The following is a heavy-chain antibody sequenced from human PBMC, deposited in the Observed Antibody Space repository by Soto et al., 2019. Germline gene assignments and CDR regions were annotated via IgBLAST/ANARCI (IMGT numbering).Heavy chain of an antibody. J-gene: IGHJ4*02. CDR2: INEDGSGK. CDR1: GFTFSSFW. V-gene: IGHV3-7*05. Sequence: EVQLVESGGDLVQPGGSLRLSCAASGFTFSSFWMTWVRQAPGKGLEWVANINEDGSGKHYVDSVRGRFTISRDNAKNSLFLQMNSLSADDTAVYYCASGGHVDYCGQGTLVTVSS. D-gene: IGHD3-16*01. CDR3: ASGGHVDY.